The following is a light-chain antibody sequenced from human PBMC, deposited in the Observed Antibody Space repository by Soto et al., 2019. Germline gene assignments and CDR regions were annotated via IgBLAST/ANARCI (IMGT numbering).Light chain of an antibody. CDR2: QDK. V-gene: IGLV3-1*01. CDR3: QAWDSGTAV. Sequence: SYELTQPPSVSVSPGQTTSITCSGDNLGAKFTSWYQQRPGQSPVQVIYQDKERPSGITERFSGSNSGNTATLTISATQAMDEADYYCQAWDSGTAVFGGGTKLTVL. J-gene: IGLJ2*01. CDR1: NLGAKF.